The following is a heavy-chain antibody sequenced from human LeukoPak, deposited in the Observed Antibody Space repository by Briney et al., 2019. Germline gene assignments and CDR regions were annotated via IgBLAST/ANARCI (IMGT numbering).Heavy chain of an antibody. CDR3: ASVGVEDANPHFYLDV. V-gene: IGHV3-23*01. J-gene: IGHJ6*03. CDR2: MTRDGRT. D-gene: IGHD2-2*01. Sequence: QPGGSLRLSCVASGFSFSTYAMVWVRQAPGKGLEWVSAMTRDGRTFYADSVQGRVTISRDNSKNTLYLQMSGLGAEDTADYFCASVGVEDANPHFYLDVWGTGTTVTVSS. CDR1: GFSFSTYA.